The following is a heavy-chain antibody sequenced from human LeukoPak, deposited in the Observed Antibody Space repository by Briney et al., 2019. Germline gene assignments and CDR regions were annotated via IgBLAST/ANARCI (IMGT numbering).Heavy chain of an antibody. Sequence: PGGSLRLSCTASGFSFRSYWMSWIRRAPGKGLEWVANIKQDGGQIYYVDSVNGRFTISRDNAKNSLFLQMNSLRAEDTAVYYCARDKLVGDSYFEYWGQGTLVTVSS. D-gene: IGHD1-26*01. CDR1: GFSFRSYW. CDR3: ARDKLVGDSYFEY. CDR2: IKQDGGQI. J-gene: IGHJ4*02. V-gene: IGHV3-7*01.